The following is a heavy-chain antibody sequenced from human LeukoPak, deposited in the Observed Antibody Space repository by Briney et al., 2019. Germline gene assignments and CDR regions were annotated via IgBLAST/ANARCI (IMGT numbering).Heavy chain of an antibody. CDR3: ARDMGHYDSSAHDI. V-gene: IGHV1-2*02. CDR2: INTKTGDT. D-gene: IGHD3-22*01. Sequence: ASVKVSCKASGYTFIGYYMDWVRQAHGQGLECMGWINTKTGDTNSEEKFQSRVIMTRDTSTSTAYMELSGLRSDDTAVYYCARDMGHYDSSAHDIWGQGTLVTVSS. CDR1: GYTFIGYY. J-gene: IGHJ4*02.